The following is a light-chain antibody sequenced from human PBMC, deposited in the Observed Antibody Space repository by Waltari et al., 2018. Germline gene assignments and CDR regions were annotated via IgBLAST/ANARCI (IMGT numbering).Light chain of an antibody. CDR3: QQSYSTPPT. CDR2: AAS. J-gene: IGKJ1*01. Sequence: DIQMTQSPSSLSASVGDRVTISCRASQSISTYLNWYQQKPGKAPKLLIYAASTLQSGVPSRFSGSGSGTDFTLTISSLQPEDFATYYCQQSYSTPPTFGQGTKVEF. CDR1: QSISTY. V-gene: IGKV1-39*01.